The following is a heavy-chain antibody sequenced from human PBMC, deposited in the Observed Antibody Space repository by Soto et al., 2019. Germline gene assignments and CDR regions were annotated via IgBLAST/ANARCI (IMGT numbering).Heavy chain of an antibody. CDR2: IYHSGST. J-gene: IGHJ3*02. CDR1: GCSLSSSSLY. D-gene: IGHD3-22*01. CDR3: ARRQDYYDSSGYYNDAFDI. V-gene: IGHV4-39*01. Sequence: SETLSLPGPVSGCSLSSSSLYWGWIRQPPGKGLEWIGSIYHSGSTYYNPSLKSRVTISVDTSKNQFSLTLSSVPAADTAVYYCARRQDYYDSSGYYNDAFDIWGQGTMVTVSS.